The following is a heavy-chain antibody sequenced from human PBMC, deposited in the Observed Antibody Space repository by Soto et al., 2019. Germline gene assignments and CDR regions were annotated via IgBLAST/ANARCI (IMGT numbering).Heavy chain of an antibody. CDR1: GGIFSTYA. CDR3: ARDRDDYGSGNYYNRIDF. CDR2: IIPIFGTP. J-gene: IGHJ4*02. V-gene: IGHV1-69*01. Sequence: QVQLVQSGAEVKKPGSSVKVSCKASGGIFSTYAISWVRQAPGQGLEWMGGIIPIFGTPNYAQRFRGRVTITADESTTTSYMELSRLKSEDTAVYYCARDRDDYGSGNYYNRIDFWGQGPLVTVSS. D-gene: IGHD3-10*01.